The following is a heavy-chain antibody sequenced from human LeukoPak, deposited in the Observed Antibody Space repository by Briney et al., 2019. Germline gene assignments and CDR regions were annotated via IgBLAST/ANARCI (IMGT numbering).Heavy chain of an antibody. CDR1: GGSVSSGSYY. CDR3: ARDLAVD. V-gene: IGHV4-61*01. Sequence: PSETLSLTCTVSGGSVSSGSYYWSWIRQPPGKGLEWIGYIYYSGSTNYNPSLKSRVTISVDTSKNQFSLKLSSVTAADTAVYYCARDLAVDWGQGTLVTVSS. D-gene: IGHD4-23*01. J-gene: IGHJ4*02. CDR2: IYYSGST.